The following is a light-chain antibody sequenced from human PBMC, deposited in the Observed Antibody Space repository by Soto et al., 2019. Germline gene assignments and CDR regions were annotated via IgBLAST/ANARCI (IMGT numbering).Light chain of an antibody. CDR1: SSNIGSSS. CDR2: NNN. J-gene: IGLJ1*01. Sequence: QSVLTQPPSASGTPGQRVTISCSGSSSNIGSSSVNWYQQLPGTAPKLLIYNNNQWPSGVPDRFSGSKSGTSASLAIGGLQSEDEADYYCAAWDVSLNGLYVFGTGTKLTVL. CDR3: AAWDVSLNGLYV. V-gene: IGLV1-44*01.